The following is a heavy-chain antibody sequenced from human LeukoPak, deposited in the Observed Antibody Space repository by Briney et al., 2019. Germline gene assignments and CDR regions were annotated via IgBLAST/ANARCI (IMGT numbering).Heavy chain of an antibody. J-gene: IGHJ4*02. CDR2: TSRSGGST. V-gene: IGHV3-23*01. Sequence: GGSLRPSCAAFGFTFRSNAMSWFPQAPGKGLKWLSATSRSGGSTYYADSSKGRFTISRDNSKNTLNRQVTSRRSENTPGIACAKDQSRLRYFDWFDYWGQGTLVTVSS. CDR3: AKDQSRLRYFDWFDY. CDR1: GFTFRSNA. D-gene: IGHD3-9*01.